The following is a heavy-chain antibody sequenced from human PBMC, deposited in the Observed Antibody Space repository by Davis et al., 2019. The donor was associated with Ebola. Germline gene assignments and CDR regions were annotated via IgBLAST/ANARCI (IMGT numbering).Heavy chain of an antibody. D-gene: IGHD3-16*02. CDR1: GGSISSYY. CDR3: ARDQTSYYDYIWGSYPTSSNWFDP. CDR2: IYYSGST. Sequence: SETLSLTCTVSGGSISSYYWSWIRQPPGKGLEWIGYIYYSGSTNYNPSLKSRVTISVDTSKNQFSLKLSSVTAADTAVYYCARDQTSYYDYIWGSYPTSSNWFDPWGQGTLVTVSS. V-gene: IGHV4-59*01. J-gene: IGHJ5*02.